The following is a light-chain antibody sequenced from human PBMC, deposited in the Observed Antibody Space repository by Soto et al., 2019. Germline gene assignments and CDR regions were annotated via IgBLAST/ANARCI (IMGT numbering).Light chain of an antibody. Sequence: QSVLTQPASVSGAPGQSITSSCTGTSSDVGGYNYVSWYQHPPGKAPKLMIYEVSNRPSGVSNRFSSSKSGNTASLTISGLQAEDEADYYCSSYTSSSTLVFGTGTKVTVL. V-gene: IGLV2-14*01. J-gene: IGLJ1*01. CDR1: SSDVGGYNY. CDR3: SSYTSSSTLV. CDR2: EVS.